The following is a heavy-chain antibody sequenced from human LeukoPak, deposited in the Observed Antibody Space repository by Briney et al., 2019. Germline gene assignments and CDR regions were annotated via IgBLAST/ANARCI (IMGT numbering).Heavy chain of an antibody. CDR3: AREGYDFWSGYSGWRYYYYMDV. CDR2: ISWNSGSI. CDR1: GFTFDDYA. D-gene: IGHD3-3*01. Sequence: GGSLRLSCAASGFTFDDYAMHWVRQAPGKGLEWVSGISWNSGSIGYADSVKGRFTISRDNAKNSLYLQMNSLRAEDTAVYYCAREGYDFWSGYSGWRYYYYMDVWGKGTTVTVSS. V-gene: IGHV3-9*01. J-gene: IGHJ6*03.